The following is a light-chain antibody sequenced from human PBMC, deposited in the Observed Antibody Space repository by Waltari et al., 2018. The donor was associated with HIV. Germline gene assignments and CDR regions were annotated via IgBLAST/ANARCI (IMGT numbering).Light chain of an antibody. CDR3: QQFYSDLWT. J-gene: IGKJ1*01. V-gene: IGKV4-1*01. CDR2: WAS. CDR1: QSVLYSANNQNY. Sequence: IVMTQSPDSLAVSLGERATINCKSSQSVLYSANNQNYLAWYQQKPGQPPKLLIYWASTRESGVPDRFSGSGSGTDFTLTISSLQAADVAVYYCQQFYSDLWTFGQGTKVEIK.